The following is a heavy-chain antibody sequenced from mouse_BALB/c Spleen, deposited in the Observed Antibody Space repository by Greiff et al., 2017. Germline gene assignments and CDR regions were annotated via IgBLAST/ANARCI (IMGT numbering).Heavy chain of an antibody. CDR1: GFSLTGYG. D-gene: IGHD1-1*01. J-gene: IGHJ1*01. Sequence: QVQLKQSGPGLVAPSQSLSITCTVSGFSLTGYGVNWVRQPPGKGLEWLGIIWGDGSTDYNPALKSRLSISKDNSKSQVFLKMNSLQTDDTARYYWARDRGYYGSSHRYFDVWGAGTTVTVSS. CDR2: IWGDGST. CDR3: ARDRGYYGSSHRYFDV. V-gene: IGHV2-6-7*01.